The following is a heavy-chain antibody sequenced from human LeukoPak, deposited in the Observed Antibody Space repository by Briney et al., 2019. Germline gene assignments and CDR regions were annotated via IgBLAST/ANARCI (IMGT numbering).Heavy chain of an antibody. V-gene: IGHV1-69*05. CDR2: IIPIFDTA. Sequence: SVKVSCKASGGTFSSYAINWVRQAAGQGLEWMGVIIPIFDTANYAQKFQGRVTITTDESTSTTYMELRSLRYEDTAVYYCASPDYGDYVRVHDAFDIWGQGTMVTVSS. CDR1: GGTFSSYA. J-gene: IGHJ3*02. CDR3: ASPDYGDYVRVHDAFDI. D-gene: IGHD4-17*01.